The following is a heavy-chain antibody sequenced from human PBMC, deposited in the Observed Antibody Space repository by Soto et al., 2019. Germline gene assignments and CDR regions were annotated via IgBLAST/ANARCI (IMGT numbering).Heavy chain of an antibody. Sequence: QVQLVQSGAEVKKPGASVKVSCKASGYTFTSYAITWVRQAPGQGLEWMGWISAYNGNTNSAQKLQGRVTRTTDTSTSTAYMELRSLRSDDTAVYYCASDLSRGLTDYWGQGTLVTVSS. CDR2: ISAYNGNT. CDR3: ASDLSRGLTDY. D-gene: IGHD6-19*01. CDR1: GYTFTSYA. J-gene: IGHJ4*02. V-gene: IGHV1-18*01.